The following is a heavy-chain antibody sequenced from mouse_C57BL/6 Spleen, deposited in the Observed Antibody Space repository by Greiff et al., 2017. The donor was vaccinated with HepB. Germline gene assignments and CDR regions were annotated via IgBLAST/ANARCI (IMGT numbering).Heavy chain of an antibody. V-gene: IGHV1-18*01. CDR3: ARSGYGNYYYYAMDY. CDR1: GYTFTDYN. CDR2: INPNNGGT. Sequence: VQLQQSGPELVKPGASVKIPCKASGYTFTDYNMDWVKQSHGKSLEWIGDINPNNGGTIYNQKFKGKATLTVDKSSSTAYMELRSPTSEDTAVYYCARSGYGNYYYYAMDYWGQGTSVTVSS. J-gene: IGHJ4*01. D-gene: IGHD2-10*02.